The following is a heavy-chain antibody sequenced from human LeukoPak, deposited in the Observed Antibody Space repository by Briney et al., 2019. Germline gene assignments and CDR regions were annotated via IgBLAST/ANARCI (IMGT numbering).Heavy chain of an antibody. J-gene: IGHJ4*02. V-gene: IGHV3-53*01. D-gene: IGHD6-19*01. CDR2: IYSGGST. CDR3: ARSPPYSSGFTLDY. Sequence: GGSLRLSCAASGFTVSSNYMSWVRQAPGKGLEWVSVIYSGGSTYYADSVKGRFTISRDNSKNTLYLQMNSLRAEDTAVYYCARSPPYSSGFTLDYWGQGTLVTVSS. CDR1: GFTVSSNY.